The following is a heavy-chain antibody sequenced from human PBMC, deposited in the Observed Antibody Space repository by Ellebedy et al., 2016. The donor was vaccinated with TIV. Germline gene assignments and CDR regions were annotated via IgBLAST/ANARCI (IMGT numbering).Heavy chain of an antibody. Sequence: MPSETLSLTCTVSGGSISSYYWSRIRQPPGKGLEWIGYIYYSGSTNYNPSLKSRVTISVDTSKNQFSLKLSSVTAADTAVYYCARYGPPAEEYYYYGMDVWGQGTTVTVSS. D-gene: IGHD4-17*01. V-gene: IGHV4-59*01. J-gene: IGHJ6*02. CDR2: IYYSGST. CDR1: GGSISSYY. CDR3: ARYGPPAEEYYYYGMDV.